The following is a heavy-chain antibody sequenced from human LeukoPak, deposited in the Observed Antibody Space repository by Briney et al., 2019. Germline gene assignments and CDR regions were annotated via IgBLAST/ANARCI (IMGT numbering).Heavy chain of an antibody. CDR1: GGTFSSYA. V-gene: IGHV1-2*02. J-gene: IGHJ6*03. CDR3: AKDRYGDYEAPFHYYMDA. Sequence: GASVKVSCKASGGTFSSYAISWVRQAPGQGLEWMGWINPNSGGTNYAQKLQGRVTITRDTSIDTAYMQLSRLRSDDTAVYYCAKDRYGDYEAPFHYYMDAWGRGTTVTVSS. D-gene: IGHD5-12*01. CDR2: INPNSGGT.